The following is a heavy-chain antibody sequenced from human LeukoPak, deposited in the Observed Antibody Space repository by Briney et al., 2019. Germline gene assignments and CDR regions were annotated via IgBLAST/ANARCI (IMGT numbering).Heavy chain of an antibody. CDR3: AKAPVTTCSGAYCYPFDY. V-gene: IGHV3-21*04. J-gene: IGHJ4*02. CDR2: ISSSSSYI. D-gene: IGHD2-15*01. Sequence: GGSLRLSCAASGFTFSSYSMNWVRQAPGKGLEWVSSISSSSSYIYYADSVKGRFTISRDSSKNTLYLQMNSLGAGDAAVYYCAKAPVTTCSGAYCYPFDYWSQGTLVTVSS. CDR1: GFTFSSYS.